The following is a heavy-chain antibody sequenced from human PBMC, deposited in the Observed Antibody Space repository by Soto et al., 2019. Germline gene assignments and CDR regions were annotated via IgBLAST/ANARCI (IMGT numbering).Heavy chain of an antibody. CDR3: ARDRRPQVTVNFAH. V-gene: IGHV3-30-3*01. D-gene: IGHD4-4*01. J-gene: IGHJ4*02. CDR2: ISFDGANK. CDR1: GFSFSNHA. Sequence: QVHLVESGGGVVQPGTSLRLSCAASGFSFSNHAMHWVRQAPGKGLEWLTVISFDGANKYYADSVKGRLTISRDNSKNTLYLQMSSLRAEDTAFYYCARDRRPQVTVNFAHWGQGTPVTVSS.